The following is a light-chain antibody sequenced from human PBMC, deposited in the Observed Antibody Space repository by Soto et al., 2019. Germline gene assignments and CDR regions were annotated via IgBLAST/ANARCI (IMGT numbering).Light chain of an antibody. CDR3: QSYDNSLSGPV. CDR2: GDT. Sequence: QSVRTQPPSVSGAPGQRVTISCTGSSSNIGAGYDAHWYQQLPGKVPKLLIYGDTNRPSGVPDRFSGSKSGTSASLAITGLQPEDEADYYCQSYDNSLSGPVFGPGTKVTVL. CDR1: SSNIGAGYD. J-gene: IGLJ1*01. V-gene: IGLV1-40*01.